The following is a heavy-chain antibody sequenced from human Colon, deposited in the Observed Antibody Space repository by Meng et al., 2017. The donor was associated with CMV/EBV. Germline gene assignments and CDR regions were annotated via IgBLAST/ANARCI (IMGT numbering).Heavy chain of an antibody. CDR2: MNPQSGGT. Sequence: SVKVSCKASGYTFTTYDINWVRQAPGQGLEWMGWMNPQSGGTAYAQKFQGRVTMTRDTSITTAYLELRNLTSEDTAVYFCARGRVTTEGGRSWGQGTLVTVSS. CDR3: ARGRVTTEGGRS. J-gene: IGHJ4*02. V-gene: IGHV1-8*01. CDR1: GYTFTTYD. D-gene: IGHD2-21*02.